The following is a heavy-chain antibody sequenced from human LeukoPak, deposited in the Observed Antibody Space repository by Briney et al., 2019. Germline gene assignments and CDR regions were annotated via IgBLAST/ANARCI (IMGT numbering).Heavy chain of an antibody. J-gene: IGHJ4*02. Sequence: SETLSLTCTVSGGSISGYYWSWIRQPPGKGLEWIGYIYYSGSTYYNPSLKSRLTISVDTSKNQFSLKLSSVTAADTAVYYCARDGGISSSFDYWGQGTLVTVSS. V-gene: IGHV4-59*12. CDR3: ARDGGISSSFDY. CDR2: IYYSGST. D-gene: IGHD5-12*01. CDR1: GGSISGYY.